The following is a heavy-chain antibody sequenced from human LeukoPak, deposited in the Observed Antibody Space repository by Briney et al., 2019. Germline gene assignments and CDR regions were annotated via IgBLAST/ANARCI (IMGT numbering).Heavy chain of an antibody. J-gene: IGHJ4*02. CDR2: IFHSGST. CDR1: GGSISSYY. Sequence: SETLSLTCTVSGGSISSYYWSWIRQPPGKGLEWIGYIFHSGSTNNNPSLKSRVTISIDTSKNQFSLKLSSVTAAGTAVYYCARAGYKWNDEAVLFDYWGEGTLVTVSS. D-gene: IGHD1-1*01. V-gene: IGHV4-59*01. CDR3: ARAGYKWNDEAVLFDY.